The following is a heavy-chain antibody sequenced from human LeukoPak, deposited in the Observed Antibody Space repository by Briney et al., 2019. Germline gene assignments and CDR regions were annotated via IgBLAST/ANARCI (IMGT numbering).Heavy chain of an antibody. Sequence: PGGSLKLSCAASGFTFNSYAMSWVRQAPGKGLEWVSAISGGGGGTYYADSVKGRFTISRDNSKNTLYLQMNSLRAEDTAVYYCAKIDGGKGGVFDYWGQGTLVTVSS. J-gene: IGHJ4*02. CDR2: ISGGGGGT. CDR3: AKIDGGKGGVFDY. D-gene: IGHD3-16*01. V-gene: IGHV3-23*01. CDR1: GFTFNSYA.